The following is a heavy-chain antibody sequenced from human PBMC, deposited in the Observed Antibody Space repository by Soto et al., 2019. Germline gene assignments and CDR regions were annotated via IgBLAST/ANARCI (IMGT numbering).Heavy chain of an antibody. CDR1: GFTFSSYS. J-gene: IGHJ4*02. Sequence: GGSLRLSCAASGFTFSSYSMNWVRQAPGKGLEWISYISSRRSTINYADSVKGRFTISRDNAKNTLYLQMDSLTAEDTAVYFCARGPSSWFGYDYWGQGTLVTVSS. CDR3: ARGPSSWFGYDY. V-gene: IGHV3-48*01. CDR2: ISSRRSTI. D-gene: IGHD6-13*01.